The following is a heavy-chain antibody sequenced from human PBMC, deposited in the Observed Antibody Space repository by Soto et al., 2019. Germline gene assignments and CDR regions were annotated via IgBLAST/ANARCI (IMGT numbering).Heavy chain of an antibody. D-gene: IGHD6-13*01. Sequence: ESGGGVVQPGRSLRLSCAASGFTFSSYGMHWVRQAPGKGLEWVAVIWYDGSNKYYADSVKGRFTISRDNSKNTLYLQMNSLRAEDTAVYYCARVPGAAADPFDYWGQGTLVTVSS. CDR2: IWYDGSNK. J-gene: IGHJ4*02. V-gene: IGHV3-33*01. CDR1: GFTFSSYG. CDR3: ARVPGAAADPFDY.